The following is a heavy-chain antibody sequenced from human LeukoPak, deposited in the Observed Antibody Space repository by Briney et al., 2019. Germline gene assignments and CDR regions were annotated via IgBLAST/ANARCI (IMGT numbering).Heavy chain of an antibody. J-gene: IGHJ4*02. CDR2: IIPILGIA. CDR1: GGTFSSYA. CDR3: ARELLGYSSDY. D-gene: IGHD6-13*01. Sequence: GASVEVSCKASGGTFSSYAISWVRQAPGQGLEWMGRIIPILGIANYAQKFQGRVTITADKSTSTAYMELSSLRSEDTAVYYCARELLGYSSDYWGQGTLVTVSS. V-gene: IGHV1-69*04.